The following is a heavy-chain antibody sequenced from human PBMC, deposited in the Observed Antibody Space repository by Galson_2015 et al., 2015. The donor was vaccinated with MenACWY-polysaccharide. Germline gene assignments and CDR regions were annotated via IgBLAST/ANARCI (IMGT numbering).Heavy chain of an antibody. CDR3: ARPGPDCSSTSCHLSPHAFDI. V-gene: IGHV4-39*01. D-gene: IGHD2-2*01. Sequence: TLSLTCTVSGGSISSSSYYWGWIRQPPGKGLEWIGSIYYSGSTYYNPSLKSRVTISVDTSKNQFSLKLSSVTAADTAVCYCARPGPDCSSTSCHLSPHAFDIWGQGTMVTVSS. CDR2: IYYSGST. J-gene: IGHJ3*02. CDR1: GGSISSSSYY.